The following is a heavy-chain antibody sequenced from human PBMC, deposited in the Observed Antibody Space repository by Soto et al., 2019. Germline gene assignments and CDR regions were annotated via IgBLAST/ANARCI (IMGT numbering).Heavy chain of an antibody. CDR3: ARGRGGTYDAVDI. CDR1: SGSIGTYF. D-gene: IGHD1-26*01. Sequence: QVQLRESGPGLVKPSETLSLTCTVSSGSIGTYFWSWIRQPPGKGLEWIGYIYYSGTTNYNPSHKSRVTLFLDTSKNQFSLRLRSVTAADTAVYYCARGRGGTYDAVDIWGQGTLVNVSS. V-gene: IGHV4-59*01. CDR2: IYYSGTT. J-gene: IGHJ3*02.